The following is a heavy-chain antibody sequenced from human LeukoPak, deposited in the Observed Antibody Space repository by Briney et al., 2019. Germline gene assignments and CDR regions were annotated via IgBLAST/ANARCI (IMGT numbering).Heavy chain of an antibody. CDR1: GGSISSYY. D-gene: IGHD5-24*01. V-gene: IGHV4-59*01. Sequence: MPSETLSLTCTVSGGSISSYYWSWIRRPPGKGLEWIGYIYYSGSTNYNPSLKSRVTISVDTSKNQFSLKLSSVTAADTAVYYCARGTAGDGYNFVYWGQGTLVTVSS. CDR3: ARGTAGDGYNFVY. J-gene: IGHJ4*02. CDR2: IYYSGST.